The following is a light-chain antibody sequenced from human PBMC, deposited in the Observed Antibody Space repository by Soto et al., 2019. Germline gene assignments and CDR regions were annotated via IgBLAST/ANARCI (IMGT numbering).Light chain of an antibody. J-gene: IGLJ1*01. CDR3: TSFTTSTTFV. CDR2: DVS. CDR1: SNDVGHFNY. V-gene: IGLV2-14*03. Sequence: QSALAQPASVSGSPGQSITISCTGTSNDVGHFNYVSWFQQHPGKAPKLLIFDVSNWPSGVSDRFSGSKSGNTASLTISGLQPEDDADYYCTSFTTSTTFVFGSGTKLTVL.